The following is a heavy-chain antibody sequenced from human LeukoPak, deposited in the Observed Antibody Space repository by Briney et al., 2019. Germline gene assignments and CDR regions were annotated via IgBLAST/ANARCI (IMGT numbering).Heavy chain of an antibody. Sequence: GGSLRLSCAASGFTFSSYAMHWVRQAPGKGLEWVAVISYDGSNKYYADSVKGRFTISRDNSKNTLYLQMNSLRAEDTAVYYCASSIAAAGPFGYWGQGTLVTVSS. CDR3: ASSIAAAGPFGY. J-gene: IGHJ4*02. D-gene: IGHD6-13*01. CDR2: ISYDGSNK. CDR1: GFTFSSYA. V-gene: IGHV3-30-3*01.